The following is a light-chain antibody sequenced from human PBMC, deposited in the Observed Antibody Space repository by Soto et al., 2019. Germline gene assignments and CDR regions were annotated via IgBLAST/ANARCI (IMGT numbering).Light chain of an antibody. Sequence: EIVLTQSPATLSLSPGERATLSYRASQSVSSYLAWYQQKPGQAPRLLIYDASNRATGIPARFSGSGSGRDFTLTVSSLEPEDFAVYYCQQPSTWPRTFGQGTKVEIK. J-gene: IGKJ1*01. CDR3: QQPSTWPRT. CDR1: QSVSSY. CDR2: DAS. V-gene: IGKV3-11*02.